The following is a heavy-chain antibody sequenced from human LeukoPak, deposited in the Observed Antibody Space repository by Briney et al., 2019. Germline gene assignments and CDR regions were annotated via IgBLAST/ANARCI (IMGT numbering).Heavy chain of an antibody. D-gene: IGHD2-2*01. J-gene: IGHJ6*03. CDR1: GGSISSGDYY. V-gene: IGHV4-30-4*08. CDR3: ARELVDCSSTSCPRYYYYYMDV. Sequence: SQTLSLTCTVSGGSISSGDYYWSWIRQPPGKVLEWIVYIYYSGSTYYNPSLKSRVTISVDTSKNQFSLKLSSVTAADTAVYYCARELVDCSSTSCPRYYYYYMDVWGKGTTVTVSS. CDR2: IYYSGST.